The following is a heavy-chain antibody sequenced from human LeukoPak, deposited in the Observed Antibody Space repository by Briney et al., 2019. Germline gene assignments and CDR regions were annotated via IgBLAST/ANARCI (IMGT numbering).Heavy chain of an antibody. CDR1: GFTFSSYG. Sequence: GGSLRLSCAASGFTFSSYGVHWVRQALGKGLEWVAVIWYDGSNKYYADSVKGRFTISRDNSKNTLYLQMNSLRAEDTAVYYCARDADYGGNSYFDYWGQGTLVTVSS. J-gene: IGHJ4*02. CDR3: ARDADYGGNSYFDY. D-gene: IGHD4-23*01. V-gene: IGHV3-33*01. CDR2: IWYDGSNK.